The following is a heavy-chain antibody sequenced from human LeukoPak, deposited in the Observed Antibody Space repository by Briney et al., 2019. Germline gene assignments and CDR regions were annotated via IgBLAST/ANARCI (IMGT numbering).Heavy chain of an antibody. CDR3: ARDVLPVIVVVPAAMNGVDY. J-gene: IGHJ4*02. D-gene: IGHD2-2*01. V-gene: IGHV3-33*01. CDR2: IWYDGSNK. CDR1: GFTFSSYG. Sequence: GGSLRLSCAASGFTFSSYGMHWVRQAPGKGLEWVAVIWYDGSNKYYADSVKGRFTISRDNSKNTLYLQMNSLRAEDTAVYYCARDVLPVIVVVPAAMNGVDYWGQGTLVTVSS.